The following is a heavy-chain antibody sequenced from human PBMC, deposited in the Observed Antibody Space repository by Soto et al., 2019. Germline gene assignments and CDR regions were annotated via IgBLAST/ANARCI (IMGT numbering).Heavy chain of an antibody. D-gene: IGHD2-2*01. CDR3: ARAQCTSCLTSWFDP. Sequence: SATLSLTCTVSGGSISSYYWSCIRQPPGKGLEWIGYIYYSGSTNYNPSVKGRFTISRDNAKNTLYLQMNSLRAEDTAVYYCARAQCTSCLTSWFDPWGQGTLVTVSS. V-gene: IGHV4-59*12. CDR1: GGSISSYY. J-gene: IGHJ5*02. CDR2: IYYSGST.